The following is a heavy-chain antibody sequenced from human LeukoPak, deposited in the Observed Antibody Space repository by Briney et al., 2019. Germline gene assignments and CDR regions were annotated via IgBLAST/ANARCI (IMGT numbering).Heavy chain of an antibody. J-gene: IGHJ4*02. CDR2: INHSGST. CDR1: GGSFSGYY. CDR3: ARGPRRVQIVPAAIHY. D-gene: IGHD2-2*01. Sequence: PSETLSLTCAVYGGSFSGYYWSWIRQPPGKGLEWIGEINHSGSTNYNPSLKSRVTISVDTSKNQFSLKLSSVTAADTAVYYCARGPRRVQIVPAAIHYWGQGTLVTASS. V-gene: IGHV4-34*01.